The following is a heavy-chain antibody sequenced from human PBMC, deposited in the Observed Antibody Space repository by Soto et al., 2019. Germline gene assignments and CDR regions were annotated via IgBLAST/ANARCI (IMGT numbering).Heavy chain of an antibody. V-gene: IGHV3-21*01. CDR2: SNGKSNYK. CDR3: AKEDGLVGGTSSFYH. J-gene: IGHJ4*02. CDR1: GFPFSTYT. Sequence: GGSLRLSCVPSGFPFSTYTMQWVHQASGKGLECVSSSNGKSNYKYYTDSMKGRFTISRDNAKNSLYLQMNRLLAEDTAEYYCAKEDGLVGGTSSFYHWGLVTLVTVSS. D-gene: IGHD1-26*01.